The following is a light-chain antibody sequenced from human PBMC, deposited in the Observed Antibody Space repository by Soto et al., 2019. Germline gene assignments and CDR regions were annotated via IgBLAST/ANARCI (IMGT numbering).Light chain of an antibody. CDR1: SGSIVSSR. CDR3: QSYDGNNVL. V-gene: IGLV6-57*04. Sequence: NFMLTQPHSVSESPGKTVTISCTRSSGSIVSSRVQWYQQRPGSAPTTVIYKDNQRPSGVPDRFSGSIDSSSNSASLTISGLKTEDEADYYCQSYDGNNVLFGGGTQLTVL. J-gene: IGLJ2*01. CDR2: KDN.